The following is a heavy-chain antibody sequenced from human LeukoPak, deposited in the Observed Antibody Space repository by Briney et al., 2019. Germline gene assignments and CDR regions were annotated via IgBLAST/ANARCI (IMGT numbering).Heavy chain of an antibody. Sequence: SETLSLTCTVSGGSISSYYWSWTRQPPGKGLEWIGYIYYSGSTNYNPSLKSRVTISVDTSKNQFSLKLSSVTAADTAVYYCARLSGYDWEGFYDYWGQGTLVTVSS. J-gene: IGHJ4*02. CDR2: IYYSGST. CDR3: ARLSGYDWEGFYDY. V-gene: IGHV4-59*01. D-gene: IGHD5-12*01. CDR1: GGSISSYY.